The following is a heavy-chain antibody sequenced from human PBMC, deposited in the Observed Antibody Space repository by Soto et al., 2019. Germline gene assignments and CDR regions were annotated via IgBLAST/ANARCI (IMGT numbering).Heavy chain of an antibody. Sequence: EVQLLESGGGLVQPGGSLRLSCAASGFTFSSYAMSWVRQAPGKGLEWVSAISGSGGSTYYADSGKGRFTISRDNSKNALYLQMNSLRAEDTAVYCCAKASGWFGECDYWGQGTLVTVSS. V-gene: IGHV3-23*01. CDR1: GFTFSSYA. CDR3: AKASGWFGECDY. J-gene: IGHJ4*02. D-gene: IGHD3-10*01. CDR2: ISGSGGST.